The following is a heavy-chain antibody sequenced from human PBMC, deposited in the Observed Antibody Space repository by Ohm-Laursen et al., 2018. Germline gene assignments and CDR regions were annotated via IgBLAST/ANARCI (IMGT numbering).Heavy chain of an antibody. Sequence: SLRLSCAASGFTFSDYYMAWIRQAPGGELEWVSYISFNSNSIYYADSVKGRFTISRDNSNNSLYLQMNSLRVEDTAVYFCAGGPHFVVVPTAKDWFDPWGQGTLVTVSS. CDR3: AGGPHFVVVPTAKDWFDP. D-gene: IGHD2-2*01. CDR1: GFTFSDYY. J-gene: IGHJ5*02. CDR2: ISFNSNSI. V-gene: IGHV3-11*01.